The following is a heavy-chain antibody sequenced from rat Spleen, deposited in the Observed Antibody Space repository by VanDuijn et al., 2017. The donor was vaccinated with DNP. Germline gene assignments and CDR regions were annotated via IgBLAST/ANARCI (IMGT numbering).Heavy chain of an antibody. D-gene: IGHD1-3*01. CDR3: TRENYGSFDY. CDR2: ITSDGILT. CDR1: GFTFSNFP. Sequence: DVQVIESGGGLVQPGRSMKLSCAASGFTFSNFPMAWVRQAPTKGLEWVATITSDGILTYFGDSVEGRFTISRDNAKNSLYLQMDSLRSEDTATYYCTRENYGSFDYWGQGVVVTVSS. V-gene: IGHV5-46*01. J-gene: IGHJ2*01.